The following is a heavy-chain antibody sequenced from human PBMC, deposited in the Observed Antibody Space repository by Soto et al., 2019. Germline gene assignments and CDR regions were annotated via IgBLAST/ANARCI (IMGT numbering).Heavy chain of an antibody. Sequence: ASVKVSCKASGYTFTSYGISWVRQAPGQGLEWMGWISAYNGNTNYAQKLQGRVTMTTDTSTSTAYMELRSLRSDDTAVYYCARDRTWNSSGWYERLNFDYWGQGTLGNGS. CDR3: ARDRTWNSSGWYERLNFDY. V-gene: IGHV1-18*01. CDR2: ISAYNGNT. D-gene: IGHD6-19*01. CDR1: GYTFTSYG. J-gene: IGHJ4*02.